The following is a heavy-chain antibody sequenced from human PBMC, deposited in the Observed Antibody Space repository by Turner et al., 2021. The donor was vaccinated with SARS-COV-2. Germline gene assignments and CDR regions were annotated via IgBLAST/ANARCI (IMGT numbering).Heavy chain of an antibody. Sequence: EVQLLESGGGLVQPGGSLRLSCAASGFIFNNYAMSWVRQAPGKGLEWVAAISGSGGNTYYADSAKGRFTISRDNSKNTLYLQMNSLRAEDTALYYCAKDFWAATDWGQGTLVTVSS. J-gene: IGHJ4*02. CDR3: AKDFWAATD. D-gene: IGHD3-3*01. CDR2: ISGSGGNT. CDR1: GFIFNNYA. V-gene: IGHV3-23*01.